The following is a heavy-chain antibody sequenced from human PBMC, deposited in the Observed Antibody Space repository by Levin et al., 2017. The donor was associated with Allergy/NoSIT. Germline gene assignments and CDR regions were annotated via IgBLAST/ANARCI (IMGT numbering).Heavy chain of an antibody. CDR3: ASHSRDGYNSHDGMDV. J-gene: IGHJ6*02. CDR1: GYSFTSYW. Sequence: GESLKISCKGSGYSFTSYWIGWVRQMPGKGLEWMGIIYPGDSDTRYSPSFQGQVTISADKSISTAYLQWSSLKASDTAMYYCASHSRDGYNSHDGMDVWGQGTTVTVSS. V-gene: IGHV5-51*01. CDR2: IYPGDSDT. D-gene: IGHD5-24*01.